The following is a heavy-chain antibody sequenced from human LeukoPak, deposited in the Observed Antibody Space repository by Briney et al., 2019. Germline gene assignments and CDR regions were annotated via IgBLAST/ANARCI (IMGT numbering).Heavy chain of an antibody. D-gene: IGHD5-18*01. V-gene: IGHV3-9*01. Sequence: GGSLRLSCAASGFTFDDYAMHWIRQGPGKGLEWVSGISWNSDIIGYADSVKGRFTISRDNSKNTLYLQMNSLRAEDTAVYYCARDGPWIQLWLPSRGYFDYWGQGTLVTVSS. J-gene: IGHJ4*02. CDR3: ARDGPWIQLWLPSRGYFDY. CDR1: GFTFDDYA. CDR2: ISWNSDII.